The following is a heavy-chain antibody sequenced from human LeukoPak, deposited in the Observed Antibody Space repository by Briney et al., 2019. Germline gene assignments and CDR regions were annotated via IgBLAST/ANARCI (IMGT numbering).Heavy chain of an antibody. CDR2: IHSNGYT. Sequence: SETLSLTSTVSGGSISGYYWTWIRQPPGQGLEWIAYIHSNGYTNYNPSLRSRVTISVDPSKNQFSLTVTPVTAADTAIYYCAQRQGPMSGTYDYFDPWGQGALVTVSS. CDR1: GGSISGYY. CDR3: AQRQGPMSGTYDYFDP. D-gene: IGHD1-26*01. V-gene: IGHV4-4*09. J-gene: IGHJ5*02.